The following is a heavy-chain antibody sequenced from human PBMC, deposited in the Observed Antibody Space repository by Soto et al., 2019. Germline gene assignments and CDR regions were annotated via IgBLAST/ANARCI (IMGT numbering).Heavy chain of an antibody. CDR1: PGSLNDYY. CDR2: VYSGGSA. Sequence: SETLSFTCNVFPGSLNDYYWSWIRQTPGMRLEWIGSVYSGGSALYYPSFKSRVLISLETSKNQFSLTLTSLTAADSAVYYCASTWRAAPGRGFDSWGQGALGTV. D-gene: IGHD3-3*01. V-gene: IGHV4-59*01. CDR3: ASTWRAAPGRGFDS. J-gene: IGHJ4*02.